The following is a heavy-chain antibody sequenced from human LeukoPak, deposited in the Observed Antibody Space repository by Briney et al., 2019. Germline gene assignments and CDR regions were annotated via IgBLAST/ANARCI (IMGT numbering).Heavy chain of an antibody. CDR2: ISYDGSKK. CDR1: GFTFSGFA. CDR3: ATDLGSRPFDY. J-gene: IGHJ4*02. Sequence: PGRSLRLSCAASGFTFSGFAVHWVRQAPGKGLEWVAVISYDGSKKYNAHSVKGRFTISRDNSKNTLYLQMNSLRTDDTAVYYCATDLGSRPFDYWGQGTLVTVSS. D-gene: IGHD7-27*01. V-gene: IGHV3-30-3*01.